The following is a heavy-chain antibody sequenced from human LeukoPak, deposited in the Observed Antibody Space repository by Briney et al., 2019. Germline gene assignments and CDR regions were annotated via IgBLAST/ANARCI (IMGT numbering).Heavy chain of an antibody. CDR2: IHYSGST. CDR1: GGSISSGGYY. J-gene: IGHJ5*02. Sequence: SETLSLTCTVSGGSISSGGYYWSWIRQPPGKGLEWIGYIHYSGSTNYNPSLKSRVTISVDTSKNQFSLKLSSVTAADTAVYYCARDQDCFDPWGQGALVTVSS. V-gene: IGHV4-61*08. CDR3: ARDQDCFDP.